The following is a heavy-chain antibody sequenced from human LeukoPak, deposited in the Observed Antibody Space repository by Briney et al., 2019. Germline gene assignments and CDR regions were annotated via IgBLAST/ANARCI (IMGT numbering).Heavy chain of an antibody. CDR3: ATSASSSWFPYFFDY. CDR1: GFTVSTKF. J-gene: IGHJ4*02. D-gene: IGHD6-13*01. V-gene: IGHV3-66*01. Sequence: PGGSLRLSCAASGFTVSTKFMSWVRQAPGQGLEWVSVIYSGGDTYYADSVKGRFTISRDNSKNTLYLQMNSLRAEDTAVYYCATSASSSWFPYFFDYWGQGTLVTVSS. CDR2: IYSGGDT.